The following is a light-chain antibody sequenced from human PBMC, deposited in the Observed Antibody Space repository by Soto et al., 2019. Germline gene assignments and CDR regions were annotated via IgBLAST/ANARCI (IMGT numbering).Light chain of an antibody. J-gene: IGLJ2*01. V-gene: IGLV8-61*01. Sequence: QAVVTQEPSLSVSPGATVTLTCGLSSGSVSTSHYATWCQQTPGQAPRTLIYSTTTRSSGVPDRFSGSILGNRAALTITGAQTDDECDYYCVLYMGSGISIFGGGTKLTVL. CDR2: STT. CDR1: SGSVSTSHY. CDR3: VLYMGSGISI.